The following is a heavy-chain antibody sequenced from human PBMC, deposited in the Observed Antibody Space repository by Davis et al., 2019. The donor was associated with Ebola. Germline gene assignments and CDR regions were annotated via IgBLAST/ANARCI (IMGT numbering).Heavy chain of an antibody. D-gene: IGHD1-26*01. CDR1: GYTFTGYY. V-gene: IGHV1-2*02. CDR2: INPNSGGT. J-gene: IGHJ3*01. CDR3: ARESDAVGASTTDDAFDV. Sequence: ASVKVSCQASGYTFTGYYIHWVRQAPGQGLEWLGWINPNSGGTTYAQKFQGRVTMTSDTSISTAYLDLSRLTSDDTAVYFCARESDAVGASTTDDAFDVWGQGTMVTVSS.